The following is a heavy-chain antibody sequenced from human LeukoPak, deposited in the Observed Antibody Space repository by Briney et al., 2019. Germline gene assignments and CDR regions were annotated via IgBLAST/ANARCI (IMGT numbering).Heavy chain of an antibody. D-gene: IGHD2-2*02. CDR3: ARDNGILSSCSSTSCYRGYYYYMDV. Sequence: SETLSLTCTVSGGSISSYYWSWIRQPAGKGLEWIGRIYTSGSTNYNPSLKSRVTMSVDTSKNQFSLKLSSVTAADTAVYYCARDNGILSSCSSTSCYRGYYYYMDVWGKGTTVTVSS. V-gene: IGHV4-4*07. CDR1: GGSISSYY. J-gene: IGHJ6*03. CDR2: IYTSGST.